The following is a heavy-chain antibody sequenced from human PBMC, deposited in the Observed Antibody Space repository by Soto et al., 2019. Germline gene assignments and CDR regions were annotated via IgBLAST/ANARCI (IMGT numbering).Heavy chain of an antibody. Sequence: ESGGGLVQPGGSLRLSCAXSXITFSTYSMNWXRQAPGXGLEWVAYIDSVTGIINYAESVKGRFIISRDNVEKKLFLQMNSLRHEDTAVYYCATVARAYWGQGALVTVSS. J-gene: IGHJ4*02. CDR3: ATVARAY. V-gene: IGHV3-48*02. CDR1: XITFSTYS. CDR2: IDSVTGII.